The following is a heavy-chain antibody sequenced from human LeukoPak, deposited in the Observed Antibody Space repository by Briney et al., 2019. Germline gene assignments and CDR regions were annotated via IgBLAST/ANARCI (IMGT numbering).Heavy chain of an antibody. D-gene: IGHD2-15*01. V-gene: IGHV3-74*01. CDR3: VRGGPSTWS. CDR2: INDDGSDT. Sequence: GGSLRLSCAVSGFTFKLYWMHWVRQAPGKGQVWVSGINDDGSDTTYADSVKGRFTISRDDAKNVLFLQMNSLRAEDTAVYYCVRGGPSTWSWGQGTLVTVSS. CDR1: GFTFKLYW. J-gene: IGHJ5*02.